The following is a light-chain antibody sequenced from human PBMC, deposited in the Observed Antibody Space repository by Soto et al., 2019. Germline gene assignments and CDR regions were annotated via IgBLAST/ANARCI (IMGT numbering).Light chain of an antibody. CDR1: SSDVGGYDY. V-gene: IGLV2-11*01. CDR2: DVN. Sequence: QSVLTQPRSVSGSPGQSVAISCTGTSSDVGGYDYVSWYQQHPGKAPKLIIYDVNKRPSGVPDRFAGSKSGNTASLTISGLQAEDEAEAEYYCCSYADGYIWVFGGGTKLTVL. J-gene: IGLJ3*02. CDR3: CSYADGYIWV.